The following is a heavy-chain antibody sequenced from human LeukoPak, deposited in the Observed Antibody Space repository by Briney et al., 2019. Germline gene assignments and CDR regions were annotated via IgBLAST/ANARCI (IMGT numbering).Heavy chain of an antibody. J-gene: IGHJ4*02. CDR1: GFTFSSYW. CDR2: IKHDGSEK. D-gene: IGHD6-6*01. V-gene: IGHV3-7*01. CDR3: ARDGRYSSSYFDY. Sequence: PGGSLRLSCAASGFTFSSYWMSWVRQAPGKGLEWVANIKHDGSEKYYVDSVKGRFTISRDNAKNSLYLQMNSLRAEDTAVYYCARDGRYSSSYFDYWGQGTLVTVSS.